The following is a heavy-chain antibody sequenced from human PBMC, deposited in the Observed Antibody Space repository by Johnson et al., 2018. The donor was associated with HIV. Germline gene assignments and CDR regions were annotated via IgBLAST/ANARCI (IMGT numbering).Heavy chain of an antibody. CDR2: ISSSDSAI. J-gene: IGHJ3*02. V-gene: IGHV3-48*03. D-gene: IGHD6-6*01. CDR1: GFTFSSYA. Sequence: VQLVESGGGVVQPGRSLRLSCAASGFTFSSYAMHWVRQAPGKGLEWVSYISSSDSAIWYADSVKGRFTISRDNSKNTLYLQMNSLRAEDTAVYYCAKDGKTERRYSSSSVLNAFDIWGQGTMVTVSS. CDR3: AKDGKTERRYSSSSVLNAFDI.